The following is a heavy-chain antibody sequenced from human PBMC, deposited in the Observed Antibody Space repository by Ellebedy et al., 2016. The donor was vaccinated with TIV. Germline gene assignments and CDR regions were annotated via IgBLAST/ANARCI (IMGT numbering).Heavy chain of an antibody. J-gene: IGHJ6*02. V-gene: IGHV3-74*01. Sequence: PGGSLRLSCAASGFTFSSYWMHWVRQAPGKGLVWVSRINRDESSTSYADSVKGRFTISRDNAKNTLHLEMNSLRAEDTAVYYCARGTSVVLGHHYSMDVWGQGTTVIVSS. CDR2: INRDESST. CDR3: ARGTSVVLGHHYSMDV. D-gene: IGHD2-2*01. CDR1: GFTFSSYW.